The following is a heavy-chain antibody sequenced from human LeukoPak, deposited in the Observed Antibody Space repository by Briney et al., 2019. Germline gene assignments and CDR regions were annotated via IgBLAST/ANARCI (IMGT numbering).Heavy chain of an antibody. CDR3: ARDRGVAVALYYFDY. J-gene: IGHJ4*02. V-gene: IGHV3-30-3*01. CDR1: GFTFSSYA. CDR2: ISYDGSNK. Sequence: PGRSLRLSCAASGFTFSSYAMHWVRQAPGKGLEWVAVISYDGSNKYYADSVKGRFTISRDNSKNTLYLQMNSLRAEDTAVYYCARDRGVAVALYYFDYWGQGTLVTVSS. D-gene: IGHD6-19*01.